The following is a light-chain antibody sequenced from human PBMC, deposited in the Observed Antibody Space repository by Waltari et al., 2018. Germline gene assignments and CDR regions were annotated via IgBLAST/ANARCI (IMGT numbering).Light chain of an antibody. V-gene: IGLV2-14*03. Sequence: QSALTQPGSVSGAPGQSITISCTGTTSHVGGYYYVSWYQHYPGEAPKPILYDVANRPSGVAKRFSGSKSGSTASLTISGLQAEDEALYYCTSKTTSNTLVFGGGTKVTVL. CDR2: DVA. CDR1: TSHVGGYYY. CDR3: TSKTTSNTLV. J-gene: IGLJ3*02.